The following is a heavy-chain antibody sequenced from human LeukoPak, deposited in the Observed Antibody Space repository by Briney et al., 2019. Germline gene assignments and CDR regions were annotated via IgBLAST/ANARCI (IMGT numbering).Heavy chain of an antibody. CDR1: GFTFSSYS. CDR2: ISSSSSYI. CDR3: ARRDGSGYYALDY. V-gene: IGHV3-21*04. D-gene: IGHD3-22*01. J-gene: IGHJ4*02. Sequence: GGSLRLSCAASGFTFSSYSMNWVRQAPGKGLEWVSSISSSSSYIYYADSVKGRFTISRDNAKNSLYLQMNSLRAEDTAVYYCARRDGSGYYALDYWGQGTLVAVSS.